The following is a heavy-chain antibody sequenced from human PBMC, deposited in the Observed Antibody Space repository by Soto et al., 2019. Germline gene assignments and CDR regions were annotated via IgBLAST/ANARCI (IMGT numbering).Heavy chain of an antibody. CDR2: IYPGDSDT. V-gene: IGHV5-51*01. D-gene: IGHD3-9*01. J-gene: IGHJ6*02. Sequence: RKISCKGSGYSFTSYWIGWVRQMPGKGLEWMGIIYPGDSDTRYSPSFQGQVTISADKSISTAYLQRSSLKASDTAMYYCARANYDILTGSQNYYYYYGMDVWGQGTTVTVSS. CDR1: GYSFTSYW. CDR3: ARANYDILTGSQNYYYYYGMDV.